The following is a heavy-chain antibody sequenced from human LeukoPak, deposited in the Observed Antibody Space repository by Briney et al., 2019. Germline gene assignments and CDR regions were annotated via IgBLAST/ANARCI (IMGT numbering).Heavy chain of an antibody. V-gene: IGHV3-23*01. CDR2: ITVNGGT. Sequence: PGGSLRLSCAASGFTFTTFGMTWVRQAPGKGPEGVSSITVNGGTYYADSVHGRFLISRDTSRNTLFLQMNSLRAEDTAVYFCAKSHDSGSFYFQHWGQGTLLTVSS. CDR1: GFTFTTFG. CDR3: AKSHDSGSFYFQH. D-gene: IGHD3-10*01. J-gene: IGHJ1*01.